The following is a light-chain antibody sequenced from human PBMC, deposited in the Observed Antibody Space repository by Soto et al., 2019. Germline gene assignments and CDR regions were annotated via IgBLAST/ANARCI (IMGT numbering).Light chain of an antibody. CDR3: CSYAGTYTYT. J-gene: IGLJ1*01. CDR1: SSDVGGYNY. CDR2: DVS. V-gene: IGLV2-11*01. Sequence: QSALTQPRLVSGSPGQSVTISCTGTSSDVGGYNYVSWYQQHPGKAPKLMIYDVSKRPSGVPDRFSGSKSGNTASLTISGLQAEDEADYYCCSYAGTYTYTFAPATKVTV.